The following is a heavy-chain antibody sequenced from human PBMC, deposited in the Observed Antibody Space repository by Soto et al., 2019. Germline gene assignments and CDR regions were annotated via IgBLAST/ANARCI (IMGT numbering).Heavy chain of an antibody. CDR3: ARKAYDSSGYYGYYFDY. CDR1: GFTFSSYS. D-gene: IGHD3-22*01. J-gene: IGHJ4*02. CDR2: ISSSSSTI. V-gene: IGHV3-48*02. Sequence: GGSLRLSCAASGFTFSSYSMNWVRQAPGKGLEWVSYISSSSSTIYYADSVKGRFTISRDNAKNSLYLQMNSLRDEDTAVYYCARKAYDSSGYYGYYFDYWGQGTLVTVSS.